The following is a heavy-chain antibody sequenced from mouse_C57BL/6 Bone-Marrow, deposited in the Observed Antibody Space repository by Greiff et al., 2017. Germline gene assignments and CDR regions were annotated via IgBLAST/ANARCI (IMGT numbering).Heavy chain of an antibody. CDR1: GYAFSSSW. D-gene: IGHD4-1*01. J-gene: IGHJ2*01. V-gene: IGHV1-82*01. CDR2: IYPGDGAT. Sequence: VKLQQSGPELVKPGASVKISCKASGYAFSSSWMNWVKQRPGKGLEWIGRIYPGDGATNYNGKFKGKATLTADKSSSTAYMQLSSLTSEDSAVYFCAITGIDYWGQGTTLTVSS. CDR3: AITGIDY.